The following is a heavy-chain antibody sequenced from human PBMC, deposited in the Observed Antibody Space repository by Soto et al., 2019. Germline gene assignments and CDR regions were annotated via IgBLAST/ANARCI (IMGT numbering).Heavy chain of an antibody. J-gene: IGHJ3*02. CDR2: INAGNGNT. V-gene: IGHV1-3*01. D-gene: IGHD2-2*01. CDR3: ARAGYCSSTSCSDDFDI. CDR1: GYTFTNYA. Sequence: QVQFVQSGAELKKPGASVKVSCKASGYTFTNYAMHWVRQAPGQRLEWMGWINAGNGNTKYSQKFQGSVTITRDTSARTAYVELTSLRSDDTAVYYCARAGYCSSTSCSDDFDIWGQGTLVTVSS.